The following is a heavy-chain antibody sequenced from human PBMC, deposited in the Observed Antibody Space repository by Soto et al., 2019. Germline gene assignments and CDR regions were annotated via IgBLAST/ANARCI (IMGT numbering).Heavy chain of an antibody. CDR3: ARDVLLGNDAFDI. CDR2: ISSISSYI. D-gene: IGHD1-26*01. Sequence: GGSLRLSCAASGFTFSSYSMNWVRQAPGKGLEWVSSISSISSYIYYADSVKGRFTISRDNAKNSLYLQMNSLRAEDTAVYYCARDVLLGNDAFDIWGQGTMVTVSS. V-gene: IGHV3-21*01. J-gene: IGHJ3*02. CDR1: GFTFSSYS.